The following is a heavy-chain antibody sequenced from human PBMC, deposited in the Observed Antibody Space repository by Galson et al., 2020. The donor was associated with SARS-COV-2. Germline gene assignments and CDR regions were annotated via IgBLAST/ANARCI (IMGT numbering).Heavy chain of an antibody. CDR1: GGSVSSSSYY. CDR3: ARGTYYYDSSGYSVNDAFDI. Sequence: SETLSLTCTVSGGSVSSSSYYWSWIRQPPGKGLEWIGYIYYSGSTKYNPSLKRRVTISVDTSKNQFSLKLSSVTAADTAVYYCARGTYYYDSSGYSVNDAFDIWGQGTMVTVSS. V-gene: IGHV4-61*01. D-gene: IGHD3-22*01. J-gene: IGHJ3*02. CDR2: IYYSGST.